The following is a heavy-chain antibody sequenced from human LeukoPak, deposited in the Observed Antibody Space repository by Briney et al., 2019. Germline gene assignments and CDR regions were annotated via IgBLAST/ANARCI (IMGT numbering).Heavy chain of an antibody. CDR2: ISSSSSYI. D-gene: IGHD3-22*01. CDR3: AREEGIDGSGYYYVLGQ. V-gene: IGHV3-21*01. CDR1: GFTFSSYS. J-gene: IGHJ4*02. Sequence: GGSLRLSCAASGFTFSSYSMNWVRQAPGKGLEWVSSISSSSSYIYYADSVKGRFTISRDNAKNSLYLQMNSLRAEDTAVYYCAREEGIDGSGYYYVLGQWDQGTLVTVSS.